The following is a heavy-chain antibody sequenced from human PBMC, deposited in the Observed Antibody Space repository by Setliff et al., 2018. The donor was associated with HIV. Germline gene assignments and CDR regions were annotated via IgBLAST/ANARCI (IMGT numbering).Heavy chain of an antibody. J-gene: IGHJ5*02. CDR3: ARAYSGYAKNWFDP. CDR1: GGTFSSYA. CDR2: VIPIFGTA. V-gene: IGHV1-69*13. D-gene: IGHD5-12*01. Sequence: SVKVSCKASGGTFSSYAISWVRQAPGQGLEWMGGVIPIFGTANYAQKFQGRVTITADESTSTAYMELSSLRSEDTAVYYCARAYSGYAKNWFDPWGQGTLVTVSS.